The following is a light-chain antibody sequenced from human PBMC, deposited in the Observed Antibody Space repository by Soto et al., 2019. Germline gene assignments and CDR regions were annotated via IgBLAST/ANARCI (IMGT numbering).Light chain of an antibody. CDR1: QPITNY. Sequence: IQLTQSPSSLSASVGDRVAITCRATQPITNYLNWYQHKPGKAPKVLIYAATSLQTGVPSRFSGSGSGTDFTLTISGLQAEDFATYYCLHSYSFTFGPGTNVD. CDR3: LHSYSFT. J-gene: IGKJ3*01. V-gene: IGKV1-39*01. CDR2: AAT.